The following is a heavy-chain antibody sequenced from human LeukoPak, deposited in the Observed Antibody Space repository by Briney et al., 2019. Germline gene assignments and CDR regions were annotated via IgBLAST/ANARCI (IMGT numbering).Heavy chain of an antibody. J-gene: IGHJ4*02. CDR3: AKDQGSGWYDY. D-gene: IGHD6-19*01. CDR2: ISYDGSNK. CDR1: GFTFSSYG. V-gene: IGHV3-30*18. Sequence: GGSLRLSCAASGFTFSSYGMHWVRQAPGKGLEGVAVISYDGSNKYYADSVKGRFTISRDNSKNTLYLQMNSLRVEDTAVFYCAKDQGSGWYDYWGQGTLVTVSS.